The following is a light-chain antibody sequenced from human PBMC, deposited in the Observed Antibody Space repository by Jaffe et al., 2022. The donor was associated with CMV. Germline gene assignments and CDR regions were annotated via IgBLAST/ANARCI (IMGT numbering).Light chain of an antibody. CDR1: QSVSTSY. Sequence: EIVLTQSPGTLSLSPGERATLSCRASQSVSTSYIAWYQQKPGQAPRLVIYGASSRATGIPYRFSGSGSGTDFILTINRLEPEDFAVYYCQQYGTSPLTFGGGTKVEIK. V-gene: IGKV3-20*01. CDR3: QQYGTSPLT. J-gene: IGKJ4*01. CDR2: GAS.